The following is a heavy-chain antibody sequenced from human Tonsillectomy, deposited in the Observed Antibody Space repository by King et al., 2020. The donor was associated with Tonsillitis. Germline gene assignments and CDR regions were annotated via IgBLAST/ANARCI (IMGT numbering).Heavy chain of an antibody. D-gene: IGHD2-21*02. CDR1: GFTFSSYA. CDR2: ISGSGGST. Sequence: VQLVESGGGLVQPGGSLRLSCAASGFTFSSYAMSWVRQAPGKGLEWVSAISGSGGSTYYADSVKGRFTISSDNSKNKMYLQMNSLRAEETAVYYCAKPVVTAVLWNYYGMDVWGQGTTVTVSS. V-gene: IGHV3-23*04. CDR3: AKPVVTAVLWNYYGMDV. J-gene: IGHJ6*02.